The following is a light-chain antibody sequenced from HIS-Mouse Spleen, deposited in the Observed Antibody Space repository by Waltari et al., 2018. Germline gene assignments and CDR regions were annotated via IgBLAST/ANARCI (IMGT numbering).Light chain of an antibody. CDR3: NSGDSSGNHVV. V-gene: IGLV3-19*01. J-gene: IGLJ2*01. CDR1: SLRSYY. CDR2: GKN. Sequence: SSELTQDPAVSVALGQPVRITCQGDSLRSYYASWYQQKPGQAPVLVIYGKNNRPSGIPDRFSGSSSGNTASLTITGAQAEDEADYYCNSGDSSGNHVVFGGGTKLTVL.